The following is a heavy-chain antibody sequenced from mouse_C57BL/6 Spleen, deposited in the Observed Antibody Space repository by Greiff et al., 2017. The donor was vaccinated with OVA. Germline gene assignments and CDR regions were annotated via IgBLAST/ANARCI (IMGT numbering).Heavy chain of an antibody. J-gene: IGHJ4*01. CDR3: ASGQGAMDY. V-gene: IGHV1-9*01. CDR2: ILPGSGST. Sequence: LEWIGEILPGSGSTNYNEKFKGKATFTADTSSNTAYMQLSSLTTEDSAIYYCASGQGAMDYWGQGTSGTVSS.